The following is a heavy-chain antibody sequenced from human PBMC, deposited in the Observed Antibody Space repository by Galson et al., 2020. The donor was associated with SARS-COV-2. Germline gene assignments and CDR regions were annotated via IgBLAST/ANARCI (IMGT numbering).Heavy chain of an antibody. V-gene: IGHV4-39*01. CDR2: IYYSGST. Sequence: SETLSLTCTVSGGSISSSSYYWGWIRQPPGKGLEWIGSIYYSGSTYYNPSLKSRVTISVDTSKNQFSLKLSSVTAADTAVYYCARGEVAVLRYFVWVPRAKPFDPWGQGTLVTVSS. J-gene: IGHJ5*02. CDR1: GGSISSSSYY. CDR3: ARGEVAVLRYFVWVPRAKPFDP. D-gene: IGHD3-9*01.